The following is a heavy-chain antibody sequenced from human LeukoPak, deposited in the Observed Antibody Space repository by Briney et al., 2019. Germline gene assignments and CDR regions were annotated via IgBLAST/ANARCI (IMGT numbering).Heavy chain of an antibody. CDR1: GGSVSSASYY. V-gene: IGHV4-61*01. CDR3: ARYDVSDGYRFDY. D-gene: IGHD3-3*01. CDR2: ASHSGST. J-gene: IGHJ4*02. Sequence: SETLSLTCSVSGGSVSSASYYWSWIRQSPEKGLEWIGFASHSGSTYYSPSLKGRVSISVDTSKNQFYLELSPVTAADTAVYYCARYDVSDGYRFDYWGQGTLVTVSS.